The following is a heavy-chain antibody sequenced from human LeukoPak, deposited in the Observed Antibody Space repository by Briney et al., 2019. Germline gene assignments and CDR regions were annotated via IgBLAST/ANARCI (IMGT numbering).Heavy chain of an antibody. D-gene: IGHD3-10*01. CDR3: AKESRVLLWFGEFHF. Sequence: GRSLRLSCAASGFTFSSYGMHWVRQAPGKGLEWVAVIWYDGSNKYYADSVKGRFTIFRDNSKNTLYLQMNSLRAEDTAVYYCAKESRVLLWFGEFHFWGQGTLVTVSS. CDR2: IWYDGSNK. V-gene: IGHV3-33*06. CDR1: GFTFSSYG. J-gene: IGHJ4*02.